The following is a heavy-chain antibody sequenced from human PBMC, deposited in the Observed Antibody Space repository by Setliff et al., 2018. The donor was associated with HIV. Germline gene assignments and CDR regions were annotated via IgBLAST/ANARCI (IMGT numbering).Heavy chain of an antibody. D-gene: IGHD6-19*01. CDR1: GYTFTTYG. J-gene: IGHJ6*02. Sequence: ASVKVSCKASGYTFTTYGISWVRQAPGHGLEWMGWISPNFGHTNYAQNFVDRVTMTIDTATSRAYMELRSLRSDDTAVYFCARLGSGWSDSYYYAMDIWGQGTTVTVSS. CDR2: ISPNFGHT. V-gene: IGHV1-18*01. CDR3: ARLGSGWSDSYYYAMDI.